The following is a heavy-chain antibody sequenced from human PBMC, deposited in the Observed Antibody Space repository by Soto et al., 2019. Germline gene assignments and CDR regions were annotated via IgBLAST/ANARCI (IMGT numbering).Heavy chain of an antibody. V-gene: IGHV1-2*02. CDR3: ARVLTFRSGSYGGMGY. CDR2: INPNSGGT. CDR1: GYTFTGYY. D-gene: IGHD1-26*01. J-gene: IGHJ4*02. Sequence: QVPLVQSGAEVKKPGASVKVSCKASGYTFTGYYMHWVRQAPGQGLEWMGWINPNSGGTNYAQKFQGRVTMTRDTSISTAYMELSRLRSDDTAVYYCARVLTFRSGSYGGMGYWGQGTLVTVSS.